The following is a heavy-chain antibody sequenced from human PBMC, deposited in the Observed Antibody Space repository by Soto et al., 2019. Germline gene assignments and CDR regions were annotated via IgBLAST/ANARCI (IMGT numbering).Heavy chain of an antibody. CDR1: GFTLSDHF. D-gene: IGHD4-4*01. J-gene: IGHJ4*02. V-gene: IGHV3-72*01. CDR3: VTLQFSRWFY. Sequence: GSLRLSCAASGFTLSDHFMEWVRQAPGKGLEWVGRTKHKAASYTTDYAASVNGRFTISRDYSKNSLYLQMNSLKTEDTAMYYCVTLQFSRWFYWGLGTLVTVSS. CDR2: TKHKAASYTT.